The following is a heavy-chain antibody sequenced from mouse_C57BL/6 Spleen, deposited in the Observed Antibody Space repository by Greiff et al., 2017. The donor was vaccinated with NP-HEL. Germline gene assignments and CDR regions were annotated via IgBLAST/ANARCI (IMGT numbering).Heavy chain of an antibody. CDR3: AREEGGFAY. Sequence: VQLQQSGPVLVKPGASVKMSCKASGYTFTDYYMNWVKQSHGKSLEWIGVINPYNGGTSYNQKFKGKATLTVDKSSSTAYMELNSLTSEDSAVYYCAREEGGFAYWGQGTLVTVSA. V-gene: IGHV1-19*01. J-gene: IGHJ3*01. CDR2: INPYNGGT. CDR1: GYTFTDYY.